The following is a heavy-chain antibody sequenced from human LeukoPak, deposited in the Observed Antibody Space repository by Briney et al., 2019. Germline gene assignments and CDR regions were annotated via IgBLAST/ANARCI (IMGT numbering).Heavy chain of an antibody. CDR3: ARRAYSYGFRFDP. Sequence: SETLSLTCAVSGDSISGSSYYWAWIRQPPGKGLEWIGSIEYSGSAVYNPSLNSRLTISVDTSKNQVSLKVPSVTAADTAVYYCARRAYSYGFRFDPWGQGTLVIVSS. CDR1: GDSISGSSYY. V-gene: IGHV4-39*01. CDR2: IEYSGSA. J-gene: IGHJ5*02. D-gene: IGHD3-16*02.